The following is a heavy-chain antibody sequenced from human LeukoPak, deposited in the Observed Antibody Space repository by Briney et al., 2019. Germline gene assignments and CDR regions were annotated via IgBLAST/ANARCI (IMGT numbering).Heavy chain of an antibody. Sequence: SETLSLTCAVYGGSFSGYYWSWIRQPPGKGLEWIGEINHSGSTNYNPSLKSRVTVSVDTSKNRFSLKLSSVTAADTAVYYCARDSGYSYGHFDYWGQGTLVTVSS. CDR1: GGSFSGYY. D-gene: IGHD5-18*01. V-gene: IGHV4-34*01. CDR2: INHSGST. CDR3: ARDSGYSYGHFDY. J-gene: IGHJ4*02.